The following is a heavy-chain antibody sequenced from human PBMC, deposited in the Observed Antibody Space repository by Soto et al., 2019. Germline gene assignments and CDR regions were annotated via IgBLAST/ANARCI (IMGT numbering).Heavy chain of an antibody. J-gene: IGHJ3*02. Sequence: QVQLVESGGGVVQPGRSLRLSCAASGFTFSSYAMHWVRQAPGKGLEWVAVISYDGSNKYYADSVKGRFTISRDNSKNALYLQMNSLRAEDTAVYYCAGDDYYVSSPITGGAFDICGQGTMVTVSS. CDR2: ISYDGSNK. CDR3: AGDDYYVSSPITGGAFDI. CDR1: GFTFSSYA. V-gene: IGHV3-30-3*01. D-gene: IGHD3-22*01.